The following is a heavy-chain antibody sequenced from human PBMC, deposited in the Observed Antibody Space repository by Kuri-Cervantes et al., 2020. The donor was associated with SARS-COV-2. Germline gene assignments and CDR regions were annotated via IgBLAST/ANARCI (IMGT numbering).Heavy chain of an antibody. CDR3: AKVSKRSVSDF. CDR2: ISYDGSNK. D-gene: IGHD3-16*02. Sequence: GGSLRLSCAASGFTFSSYGMHWVRQAPGKGLEWVAVISYDGSNKYYADSVKVRFTISRDNSKNTLWLQMNSLRPYDTAVYYCAKVSKRSVSDFWGQGTLVTVSS. CDR1: GFTFSSYG. V-gene: IGHV3-30*18. J-gene: IGHJ4*02.